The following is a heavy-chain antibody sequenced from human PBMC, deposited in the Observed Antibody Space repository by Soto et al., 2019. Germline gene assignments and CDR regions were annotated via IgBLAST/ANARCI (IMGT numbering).Heavy chain of an antibody. CDR1: GGSISSSSYY. J-gene: IGHJ4*02. CDR2: IYYSGST. CDR3: ARGAGYSGYDPNFDY. V-gene: IGHV4-39*01. D-gene: IGHD5-12*01. Sequence: LETLSLTCTVSGGSISSSSYYWGWIRQPPGKGLEWIGSIYYSGSTYYNPSLKSRVTISVDTSKNQFSLKLSSVTAADTAVYYCARGAGYSGYDPNFDYWGQGTLVTVSS.